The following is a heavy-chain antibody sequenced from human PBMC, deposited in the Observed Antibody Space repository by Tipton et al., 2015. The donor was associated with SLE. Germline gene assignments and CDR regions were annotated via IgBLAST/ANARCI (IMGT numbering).Heavy chain of an antibody. CDR1: GYTFTSYY. J-gene: IGHJ4*02. V-gene: IGHV1-46*01. CDR3: ARAGTDGITGTTGASDY. Sequence: QSGAEVKKPGASVKVSCKASGYTFTSYYMHWVRQAPGQGLEWMGIINPSGGSTSYAQKFQGRVTMTRDTSTSSVYMELSSLRSEDTAVYYCARAGTDGITGTTGASDYCGRGTLVAVSS. D-gene: IGHD1-7*01. CDR2: INPSGGST.